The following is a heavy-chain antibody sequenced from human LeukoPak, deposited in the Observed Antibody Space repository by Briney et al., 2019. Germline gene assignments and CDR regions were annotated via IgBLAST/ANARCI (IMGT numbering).Heavy chain of an antibody. CDR3: AKDQVLRYFDWLLSASGY. V-gene: IGHV3-33*06. CDR1: GGSFSGYY. D-gene: IGHD3-9*01. J-gene: IGHJ4*02. CDR2: IWYDGSNK. Sequence: LSLTCAVYGGSFSGYYWSWIRQPPGKGLEWVAVIWYDGSNKYYADSVKGRFTISRDNSKNTLYLQMNSLRAEDTAVYYCAKDQVLRYFDWLLSASGYWGQGTLVTVSS.